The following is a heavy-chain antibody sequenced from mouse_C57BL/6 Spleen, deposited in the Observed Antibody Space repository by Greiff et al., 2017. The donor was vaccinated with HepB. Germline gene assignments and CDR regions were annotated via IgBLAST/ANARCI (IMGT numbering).Heavy chain of an antibody. V-gene: IGHV5-4*03. CDR3: ARAPLYAMDY. J-gene: IGHJ4*01. CDR2: ISDGGSYT. CDR1: GFTFSSYA. Sequence: EVKLEESGGGLVKPGGSLKLSCAASGFTFSSYAMSWVRQTPEKRLEWVATISDGGSYTYYPDNVKGRFTISRDNAKNNLYLQMSHLKSEDTAMYYCARAPLYAMDYWGQGTSVTVSS.